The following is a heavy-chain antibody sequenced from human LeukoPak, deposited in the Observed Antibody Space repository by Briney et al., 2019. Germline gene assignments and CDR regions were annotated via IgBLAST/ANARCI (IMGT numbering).Heavy chain of an antibody. CDR2: MNPNSGNT. CDR1: GYTFTSYD. J-gene: IGHJ5*02. V-gene: IGHV1-8*01. CDR3: ARGGSGWNWFDP. Sequence: ASVTVSCKASGYTFTSYDINWVRQATGQGLEWMGWMNPNSGNTGYAQKFQGRVTMTRNTSISTAYMELGSLRSEDTAVYYCARGGSGWNWFDPWGQGTLVTVSS. D-gene: IGHD6-25*01.